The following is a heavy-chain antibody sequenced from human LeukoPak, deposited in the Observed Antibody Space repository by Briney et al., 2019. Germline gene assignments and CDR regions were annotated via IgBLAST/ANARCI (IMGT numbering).Heavy chain of an antibody. Sequence: ASVKVSCKAAGYTFTGYYMFWVRQAPGQGLKWMGRINPNSGGTNYAQKFQGRVTMTRDTSISTAYMELSRLRSDDTAVYYCARGYCSGGSCYSVENLFDPWGQGTLVTVSS. CDR3: ARGYCSGGSCYSVENLFDP. V-gene: IGHV1-2*06. CDR1: GYTFTGYY. J-gene: IGHJ5*02. CDR2: INPNSGGT. D-gene: IGHD2-15*01.